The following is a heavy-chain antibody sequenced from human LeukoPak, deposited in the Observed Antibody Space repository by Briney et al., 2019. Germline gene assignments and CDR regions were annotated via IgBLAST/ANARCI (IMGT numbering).Heavy chain of an antibody. CDR2: INHSGST. CDR3: ARRLGSSGWLDY. Sequence: SETLSLTCAVYGGSFSGYYWSWIRQPPGKGLEWIGEINHSGSTNYNPSLKSRVTISVDTSKNQFSLKLSSVTAADTAVYYCARRLGSSGWLDYWGQGTLVTVSS. D-gene: IGHD6-19*01. J-gene: IGHJ4*02. V-gene: IGHV4-34*01. CDR1: GGSFSGYY.